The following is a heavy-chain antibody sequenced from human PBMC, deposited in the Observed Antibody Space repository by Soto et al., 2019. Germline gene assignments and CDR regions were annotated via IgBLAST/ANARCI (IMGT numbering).Heavy chain of an antibody. V-gene: IGHV1-18*01. D-gene: IGHD6-19*01. CDR3: ARVIGTAVAGAIDY. Sequence: ASVKVSCKASGYTFTSYGISWVRQAPGQGLEWMGWISAYNGNTNYAQKLQGRVTMTTDTSTSTAYMGLRSLRSDDTAVCYCARVIGTAVAGAIDYWGQGTLVTVSS. CDR1: GYTFTSYG. J-gene: IGHJ4*02. CDR2: ISAYNGNT.